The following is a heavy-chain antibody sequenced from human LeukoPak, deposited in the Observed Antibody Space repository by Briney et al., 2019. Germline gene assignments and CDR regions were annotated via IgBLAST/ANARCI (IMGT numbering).Heavy chain of an antibody. J-gene: IGHJ3*02. V-gene: IGHV3-30-3*01. CDR1: GFTFSSYA. CDR2: ISYDGSNK. CDR3: AREVGDYDSSGYPTGGDAFDI. D-gene: IGHD3-22*01. Sequence: PGGSLRLSCSASGFTFSSYAVHWVRQAPGKGLEWVAVISYDGSNKHYADSVRGRFTISRDNSKNTLYLQMNSLRAEDTAVYYCAREVGDYDSSGYPTGGDAFDIWGQGTMVTVSS.